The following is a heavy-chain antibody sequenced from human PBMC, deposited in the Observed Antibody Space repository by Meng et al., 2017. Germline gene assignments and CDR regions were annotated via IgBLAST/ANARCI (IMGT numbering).Heavy chain of an antibody. V-gene: IGHV3-30*01. J-gene: IGHJ3*02. Sequence: GESLKISCAASGFTFSSYAMHWVRQAPGKGLEWVAVISYDGSNKYYADSVKGRFTISRDNSKNTLHLQMNSLRAEDTAVYYCAREFSIAVAVADAFDIWGQGTMVTVSS. CDR2: ISYDGSNK. CDR3: AREFSIAVAVADAFDI. CDR1: GFTFSSYA. D-gene: IGHD6-19*01.